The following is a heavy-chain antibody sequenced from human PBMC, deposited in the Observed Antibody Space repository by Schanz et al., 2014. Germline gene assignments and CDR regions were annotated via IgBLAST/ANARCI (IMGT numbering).Heavy chain of an antibody. Sequence: DVQLVESGGTLVRPGGSLRLSCAASGFTFSSYWMSWVRQAPGKGLEWVANIKQDGSEKYYVDSVQGRFTISRDNAKNSLYLQMNSLRAEDTAVYYCARDGYNAYDLKRGDYWGQGTQVAVSS. V-gene: IGHV3-7*01. CDR2: IKQDGSEK. J-gene: IGHJ4*02. D-gene: IGHD5-12*01. CDR3: ARDGYNAYDLKRGDY. CDR1: GFTFSSYW.